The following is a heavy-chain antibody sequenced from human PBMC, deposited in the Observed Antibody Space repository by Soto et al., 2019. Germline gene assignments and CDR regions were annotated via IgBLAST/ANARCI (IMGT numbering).Heavy chain of an antibody. J-gene: IGHJ1*01. V-gene: IGHV3-23*01. CDR3: ARDVVYDYSWRSYRSPPWLQH. CDR2: IRSNTAIT. CDR1: GVSFNPSV. Sequence: GGSXSLSCVASGVSFNPSVMAWVRQAPGKGLEWVSAIRSNTAITHYPDSMRGRFTISRVNSENTIFLQMHSLRVEDSAVYYCARDVVYDYSWRSYRSPPWLQHWGQGTLVTVSS. D-gene: IGHD3-16*02.